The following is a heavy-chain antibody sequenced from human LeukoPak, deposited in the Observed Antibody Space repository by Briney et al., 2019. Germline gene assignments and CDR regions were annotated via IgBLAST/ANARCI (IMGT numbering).Heavy chain of an antibody. Sequence: SVKVSCKASGYTLTSYAISWVRQAPGQGLEWMGGIIPIFGTANYAQKFQGRVTITTDESTSTAYMELSSLRSEDTAVYYCARSYGSGSYYPFDYWGQGTLVTVSS. CDR3: ARSYGSGSYYPFDY. J-gene: IGHJ4*02. CDR2: IIPIFGTA. D-gene: IGHD3-10*01. V-gene: IGHV1-69*05. CDR1: GYTLTSYA.